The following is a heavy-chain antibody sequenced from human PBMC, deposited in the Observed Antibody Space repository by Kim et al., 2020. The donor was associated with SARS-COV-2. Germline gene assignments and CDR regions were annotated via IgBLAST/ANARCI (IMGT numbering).Heavy chain of an antibody. Sequence: GGSLRLSCAASGFTFSSYAMSWVRQAPGKGLEWVSAISGSGGSTYYADSVKGRFTISRDNSKNTLYLQMNSLRAEDTAVYYCAKGYSSSPQRGWFDPWGQGTLVTVSS. J-gene: IGHJ5*02. CDR1: GFTFSSYA. D-gene: IGHD6-13*01. CDR3: AKGYSSSPQRGWFDP. V-gene: IGHV3-23*01. CDR2: ISGSGGST.